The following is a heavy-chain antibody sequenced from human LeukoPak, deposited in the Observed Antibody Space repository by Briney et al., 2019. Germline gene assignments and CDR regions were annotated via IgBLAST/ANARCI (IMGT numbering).Heavy chain of an antibody. CDR2: IYYSGTT. CDR1: GGSISYYY. CDR3: ARHLKTDMVKAHFDY. V-gene: IGHV4-59*08. Sequence: SETLSLTCTVSGGSISYYYWSWIRQPPGKGLEWIGYIYYSGTTNYNPSLKSRVTISVDTSKNQFSLKLSSVTAADTAGYYCARHLKTDMVKAHFDYWGQGTLVTVSS. J-gene: IGHJ4*02. D-gene: IGHD5-18*01.